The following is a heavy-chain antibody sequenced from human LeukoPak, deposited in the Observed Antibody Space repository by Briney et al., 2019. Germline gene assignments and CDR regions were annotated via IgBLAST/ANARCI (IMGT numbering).Heavy chain of an antibody. J-gene: IGHJ4*02. CDR2: IIPILGIA. D-gene: IGHD2-8*01. CDR1: GGTFSSYA. V-gene: IGHV1-69*04. Sequence: SVKVSCKASGGTFSSYAIGWVRQAPGQGLEWMGRIIPILGIANYAQKFQGRVTITADKSTSTAYMELSSLRSEDTAVYYCANAKLYGNFDHWGQGTLVTVSS. CDR3: ANAKLYGNFDH.